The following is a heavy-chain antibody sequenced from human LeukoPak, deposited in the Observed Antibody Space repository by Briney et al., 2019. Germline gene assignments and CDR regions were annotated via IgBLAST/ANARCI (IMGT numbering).Heavy chain of an antibody. CDR3: ASCSGGSCYWAFDY. CDR1: GFTFSSYW. J-gene: IGHJ4*02. Sequence: PGGSLRLSCAASGFTFSSYWMSWVRQAPGKGLEWVANIKQDGSEKYYVDSVKGRFTISRDNAKNSLYLQMNSLRAEDTAVYYCASCSGGSCYWAFDYWGQGTLVTVSS. D-gene: IGHD2-15*01. V-gene: IGHV3-7*01. CDR2: IKQDGSEK.